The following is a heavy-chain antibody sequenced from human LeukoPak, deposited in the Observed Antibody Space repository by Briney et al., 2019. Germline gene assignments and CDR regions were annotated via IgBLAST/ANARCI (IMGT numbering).Heavy chain of an antibody. V-gene: IGHV3-7*01. D-gene: IGHD5-12*01. CDR2: MNQDGSQK. CDR3: AKNRWGSVATPDS. CDR1: GLTFSTYW. J-gene: IGHJ4*02. Sequence: GGSLRLSCAASGLTFSTYWMTWVRQAPGKGLEWVANMNQDGSQKFYVDSVKGRFTISRDNAKNSVYLQMNNLRAEDTALYYCAKNRWGSVATPDSWGQGTLVTVSS.